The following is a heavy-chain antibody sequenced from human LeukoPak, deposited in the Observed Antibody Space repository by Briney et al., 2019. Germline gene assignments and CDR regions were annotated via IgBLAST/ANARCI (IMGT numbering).Heavy chain of an antibody. CDR1: GFTFRSYS. CDR2: INSDSNYI. Sequence: PGGSLRLSCAASGFTFRSYSMNWVRQAPGKGLEWVSSINSDSNYIYYADSVQGRFTISRDNAKNSLYLQMNSLRAEDTAVYYCARDRRSITAFDIWGQGTMVTVSS. CDR3: ARDRRSITAFDI. J-gene: IGHJ3*02. V-gene: IGHV3-21*01. D-gene: IGHD4-17*01.